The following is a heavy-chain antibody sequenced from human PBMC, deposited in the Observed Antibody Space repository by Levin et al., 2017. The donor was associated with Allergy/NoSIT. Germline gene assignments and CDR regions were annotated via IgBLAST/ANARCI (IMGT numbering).Heavy chain of an antibody. CDR3: ARWTYGSVPMDV. D-gene: IGHD3-10*01. CDR1: GFTLSTYW. V-gene: IGHV3-74*01. J-gene: IGHJ6*02. CDR2: INSDGSNP. Sequence: PGGSLRLSCAASGFTLSTYWMHWVRQAPGKGLVWVSRINSDGSNPSYADSVKGRFTIARDNAKNTLYLQMNSLRAEDTAVYYCARWTYGSVPMDVWGQGTTVTVSS.